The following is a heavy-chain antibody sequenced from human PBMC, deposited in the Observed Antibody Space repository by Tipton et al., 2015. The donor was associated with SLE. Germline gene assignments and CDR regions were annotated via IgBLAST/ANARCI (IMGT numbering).Heavy chain of an antibody. Sequence: GSLRLSCAASGFTVSSNYMSWVRQAPGKGLEWVSVIYSGGSTYYADSVKGRFTISRDNSKNTLYLQMNSLKPEDTAVYYCVKDWKWGFDYWGQGTLVTVSS. J-gene: IGHJ4*02. V-gene: IGHV3-66*02. D-gene: IGHD1-1*01. CDR3: VKDWKWGFDY. CDR2: IYSGGST. CDR1: GFTVSSNY.